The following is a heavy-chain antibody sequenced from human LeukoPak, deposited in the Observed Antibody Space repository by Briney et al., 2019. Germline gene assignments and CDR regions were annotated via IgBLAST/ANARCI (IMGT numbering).Heavy chain of an antibody. CDR3: ARTRGRVSKTDFDS. D-gene: IGHD5/OR15-5a*01. CDR1: GASISSDDYF. J-gene: IGHJ4*02. CDR2: IYYSGNT. Sequence: SETLSLTCTVSGASISSDDYFWGWIRQPPGKGQERIATIYYSGNTYYNPSLSSRVTISADSSKNQFSLRLRSVTAADAAVYFCARTRGRVSKTDFDSWGQGTLVTVSS. V-gene: IGHV4-39*07.